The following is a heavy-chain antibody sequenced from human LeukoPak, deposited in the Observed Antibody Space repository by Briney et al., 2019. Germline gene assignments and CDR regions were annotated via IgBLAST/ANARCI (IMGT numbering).Heavy chain of an antibody. Sequence: KSSETLSLTCTVSGGSISSSSYYWGWIRQPPGKGLEWIGSIYYSGSTYYNPSLKSRVTISVDTSKNQFSLKLSSVTAADTAVYYCARAAVAGHIDYWGQGTLVTVSS. V-gene: IGHV4-39*07. D-gene: IGHD6-19*01. CDR2: IYYSGST. CDR1: GGSISSSSYY. J-gene: IGHJ4*02. CDR3: ARAAVAGHIDY.